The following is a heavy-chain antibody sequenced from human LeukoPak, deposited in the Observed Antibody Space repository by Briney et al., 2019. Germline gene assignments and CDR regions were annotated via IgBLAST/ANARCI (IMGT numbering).Heavy chain of an antibody. V-gene: IGHV1-24*01. CDR3: ATKPPYYYDSSGFDY. CDR1: GYTLTELS. D-gene: IGHD3-22*01. J-gene: IGHJ4*02. CDR2: FDPEDGET. Sequence: ASVKVSCKVSGYTLTELSMHWVRQAPGKGLEWMGGFDPEDGETIYAQKFQGRVTMTEDTSTDTAYMELSSLRSEDTAVYYCATKPPYYYDSSGFDYWGQGTLVTVSS.